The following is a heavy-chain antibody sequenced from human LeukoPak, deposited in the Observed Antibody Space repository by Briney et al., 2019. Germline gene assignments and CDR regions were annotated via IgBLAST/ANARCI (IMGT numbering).Heavy chain of an antibody. CDR3: ARAVRLVGATFDY. CDR2: ISSSGSTI. Sequence: TGGSLRLSCAASGFTFSSYEMNWVRQAPGKGLEWVSYISSSGSTIYYADSVKGRFTISRDNAKNSLYLQMNSLRAEDTAVYYCARAVRLVGATFDYWGQGTLVTVSS. V-gene: IGHV3-48*03. CDR1: GFTFSSYE. D-gene: IGHD1-26*01. J-gene: IGHJ4*02.